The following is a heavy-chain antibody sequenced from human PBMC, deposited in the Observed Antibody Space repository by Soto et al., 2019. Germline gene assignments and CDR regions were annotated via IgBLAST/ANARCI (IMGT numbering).Heavy chain of an antibody. D-gene: IGHD6-13*01. CDR2: ISSSSSTI. Sequence: GGPLRLSCVASGFTFSSYDMNWVRQAPGKGLEWVSYISSSSSTIYYADSVKGRFTISGDNAKNSLYLQMNSLRDEDTAVYYCARDDRIAAAGYYYYGMDVWGQGTTVTVSS. CDR1: GFTFSSYD. J-gene: IGHJ6*02. V-gene: IGHV3-48*02. CDR3: ARDDRIAAAGYYYYGMDV.